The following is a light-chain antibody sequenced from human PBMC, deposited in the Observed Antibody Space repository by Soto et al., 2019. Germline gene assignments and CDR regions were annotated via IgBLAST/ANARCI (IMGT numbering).Light chain of an antibody. J-gene: IGLJ1*01. CDR3: SSYTTSSTLYV. V-gene: IGLV2-14*01. CDR2: DVS. CDR1: SSDVGGYNY. Sequence: QSALTQPASVSGSPGQSITISCTGTSSDVGGYNYVSWYQQHPGKAPKLMIYDVSNRPSGVSNRFSGSKSGNTASLILSGLQAEDEADYYCSSYTTSSTLYVFGTGTKVTVL.